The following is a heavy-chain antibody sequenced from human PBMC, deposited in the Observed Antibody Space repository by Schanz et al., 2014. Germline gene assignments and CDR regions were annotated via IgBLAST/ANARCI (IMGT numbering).Heavy chain of an antibody. CDR2: IWYDGSNK. Sequence: ESGGGVVQPGRSLRLSCAASGFTFSSYGMHWVRPAPGKGLEWVAVIWYDGSNKYYADSVKGRFAISRDNSKNTLYLQMNSLRAEDTAVYYCAKEKGDCSSTSCSYYFDYWGQGTLVTVSS. CDR3: AKEKGDCSSTSCSYYFDY. J-gene: IGHJ4*02. CDR1: GFTFSSYG. V-gene: IGHV3-33*06. D-gene: IGHD2-2*01.